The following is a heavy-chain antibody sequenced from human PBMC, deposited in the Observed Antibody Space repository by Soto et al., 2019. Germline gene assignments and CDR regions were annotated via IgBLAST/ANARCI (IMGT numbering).Heavy chain of an antibody. J-gene: IGHJ4*02. CDR3: ARVGSRNSLDY. CDR2: ISYDGSNK. Sequence: GGSLRLSCAASGFTFSSYGMHWVRQAPGKGLEWVAVISYDGSNKYYADSVKGRFTISRDNSKNTLYLQMNSLRAEDTAVYYCARVGSRNSLDYWGQGTLVTVSS. D-gene: IGHD2-15*01. V-gene: IGHV3-30*03. CDR1: GFTFSSYG.